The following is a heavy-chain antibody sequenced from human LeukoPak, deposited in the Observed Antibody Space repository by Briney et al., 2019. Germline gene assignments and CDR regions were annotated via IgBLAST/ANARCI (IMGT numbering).Heavy chain of an antibody. CDR1: GFTFSTYA. CDR2: VTGSGGST. V-gene: IGHV3-23*01. CDR3: AKDLVVETPTGTFDF. Sequence: PGGSLRLSCAASGFTFSTYAMGWVRQAPGKGLEWVSTVTGSGGSTYYADSVNGRFTISRDNSKNTLFLQMASLSADDTALYYCAKDLVVETPTGTFDFWGQGTLVTVSS. J-gene: IGHJ4*02. D-gene: IGHD2-21*02.